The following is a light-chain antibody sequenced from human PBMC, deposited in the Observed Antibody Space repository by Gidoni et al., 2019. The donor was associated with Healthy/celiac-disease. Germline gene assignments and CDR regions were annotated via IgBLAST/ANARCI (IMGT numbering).Light chain of an antibody. J-gene: IGKJ4*01. CDR1: QGISSY. CDR3: QQLNTYPLT. CDR2: AAS. V-gene: IGKV1-9*01. Sequence: IQLTQSPSSLSASVGDRVTITCRASQGISSYLAWYQQKPGKAPKLLIYAASSWQSGVPSRFSGSGSGTDFTLTISSLQSEDFATYYCQQLNTYPLTFGGGTKVEVK.